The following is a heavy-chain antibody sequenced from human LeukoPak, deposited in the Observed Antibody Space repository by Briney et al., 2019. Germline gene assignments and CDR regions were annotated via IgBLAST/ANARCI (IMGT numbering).Heavy chain of an antibody. Sequence: GGSLRLSCAASGFTLSSYWMHWVRQAPGKGLVWVSRINSDGTSTSYADSVKGRFTISRDNAKNTLYLQMNSLRAEDMAVYYCVRDGEYSSGYDFDYWGQGTLVTVSS. CDR1: GFTLSSYW. J-gene: IGHJ4*02. CDR3: VRDGEYSSGYDFDY. V-gene: IGHV3-74*01. D-gene: IGHD3-22*01. CDR2: INSDGTST.